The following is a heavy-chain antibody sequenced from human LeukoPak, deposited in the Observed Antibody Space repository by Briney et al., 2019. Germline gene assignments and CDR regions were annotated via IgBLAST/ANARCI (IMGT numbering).Heavy chain of an antibody. V-gene: IGHV4-39*01. CDR2: IYYSGST. CDR1: GGSISSSSYY. Sequence: SETLSLTCTVSGGSISSSSYYWGWIRQPPGKGLEWIGSIYYSGSTYYNPSLKSRVTISVDTSKNQFSLKLSSVTAADTAVCYCARGYDILTGTVGYWGQGTLVTVSS. J-gene: IGHJ4*02. CDR3: ARGYDILTGTVGY. D-gene: IGHD3-9*01.